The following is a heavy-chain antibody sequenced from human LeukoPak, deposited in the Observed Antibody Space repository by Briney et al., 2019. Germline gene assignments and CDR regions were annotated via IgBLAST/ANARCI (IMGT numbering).Heavy chain of an antibody. J-gene: IGHJ4*02. V-gene: IGHV4-39*07. Sequence: SESLSLTCTVSGGSISSSSYYWGWIRQPPGKGLEWIGSIYYSGSTYYNPSLKSRVTISVDTSKNQFSLKLSSVTAADTAVYYCARDDNSSSWYNALGVTFDYWGQGTLVTVSS. CDR2: IYYSGST. CDR3: ARDDNSSSWYNALGVTFDY. D-gene: IGHD6-13*01. CDR1: GGSISSSSYY.